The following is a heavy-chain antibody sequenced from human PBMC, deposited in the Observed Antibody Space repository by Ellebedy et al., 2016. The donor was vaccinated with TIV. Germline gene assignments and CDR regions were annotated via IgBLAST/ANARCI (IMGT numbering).Heavy chain of an antibody. CDR2: IIPIFETA. J-gene: IGHJ4*02. Sequence: ASVKVSCXASGGTFSTYAISWVRQAPGQGLEWMGGIIPIFETANYAQKFQGRVTITADESTSTAYMELSSLRSEDTAVYYCARWGATRITMVRGVISWGRGTLVTVSS. CDR1: GGTFSTYA. D-gene: IGHD3-10*01. CDR3: ARWGATRITMVRGVIS. V-gene: IGHV1-69*13.